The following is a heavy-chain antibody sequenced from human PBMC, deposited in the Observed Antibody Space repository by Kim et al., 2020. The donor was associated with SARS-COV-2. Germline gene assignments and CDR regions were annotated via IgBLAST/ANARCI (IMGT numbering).Heavy chain of an antibody. CDR3: AKDMGYDTRGYHIKPYYFYGMDV. Sequence: GGSLRLSCAASGFTFEDYAMHWVRQAPGKGLEWVSGISWNRGSIGYADSVKGRFTISRDNAKNSLYLQMNSLRAEDTALYYCAKDMGYDTRGYHIKPYYFYGMDVWGQGTTVTVSS. J-gene: IGHJ6*02. CDR1: GFTFEDYA. V-gene: IGHV3-9*01. CDR2: ISWNRGSI. D-gene: IGHD3-22*01.